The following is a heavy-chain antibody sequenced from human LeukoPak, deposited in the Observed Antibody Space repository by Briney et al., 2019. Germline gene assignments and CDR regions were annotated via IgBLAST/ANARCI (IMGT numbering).Heavy chain of an antibody. Sequence: GASVKVSCKASGYTFTGYYMHWVRQAPGQGLEWMGWINPNTGGTKYAQELQGRVTMTGDTSLSIVQMELRSLTADDTAMYYCATPVPGYGALDVWGQGTMVTVSS. J-gene: IGHJ3*01. D-gene: IGHD3-9*01. CDR1: GYTFTGYY. CDR3: ATPVPGYGALDV. CDR2: INPNTGGT. V-gene: IGHV1-2*02.